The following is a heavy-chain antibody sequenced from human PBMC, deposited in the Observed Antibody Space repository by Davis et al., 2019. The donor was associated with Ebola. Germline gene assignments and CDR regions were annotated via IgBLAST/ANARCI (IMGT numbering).Heavy chain of an antibody. J-gene: IGHJ4*02. D-gene: IGHD3-16*01. CDR2: IYYTGSA. Sequence: PSETLSLTCTVSGVSISRHYWSWIRQPLGKRLEWIGSIYYTGSANYNSSLNSRVTISVDTSKNQFSLRLSSVTAADTAMYYCSERGGSVWGQGTLVTVSS. CDR3: SERGGSV. CDR1: GVSISRHY. V-gene: IGHV4-59*11.